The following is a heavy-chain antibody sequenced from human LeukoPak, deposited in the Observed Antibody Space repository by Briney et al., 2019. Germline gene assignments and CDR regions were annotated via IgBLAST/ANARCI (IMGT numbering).Heavy chain of an antibody. CDR3: ARGQTYYYDSSGYYRTDYFDY. V-gene: IGHV1-69*04. D-gene: IGHD3-22*01. J-gene: IGHJ4*02. CDR2: IIPILGIA. Sequence: ASVTVSFTASGGTFSSYAISWVRQAPGQGLEWMGRIIPILGIANYAQKFQGRVTITADKSTSTAYMELSSLRSEDTAVYYCARGQTYYYDSSGYYRTDYFDYWGQGTLVTVSS. CDR1: GGTFSSYA.